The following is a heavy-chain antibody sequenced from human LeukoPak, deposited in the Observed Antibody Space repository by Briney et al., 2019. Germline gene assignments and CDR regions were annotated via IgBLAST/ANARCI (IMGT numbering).Heavy chain of an antibody. J-gene: IGHJ6*04. V-gene: IGHV1-46*01. Sequence: ASVTVSCKASGYTFTSYYMHWVRQAPGQGLEWMGIINPSGGSTSYAQKFQGRITMTRDTSTSTVYMELSSLRSEDTAVYYCARSHGDYPYYYYGMDVWGKGTTVTVSS. D-gene: IGHD4-17*01. CDR2: INPSGGST. CDR3: ARSHGDYPYYYYGMDV. CDR1: GYTFTSYY.